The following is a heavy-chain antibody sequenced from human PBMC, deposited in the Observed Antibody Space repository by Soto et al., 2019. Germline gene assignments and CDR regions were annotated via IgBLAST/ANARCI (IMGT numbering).Heavy chain of an antibody. Sequence: QVHLVQSGAEVRKPGASVKVSCKASGYTFSSYAMHWVRQAPGQRLEWMGWINAGYGNTKSSQKFQDRVIISRDTSASTDYMELTSLRSEDTAVYYCARDTGDGTFDFWGQGTLVTVSS. CDR2: INAGYGNT. CDR3: ARDTGDGTFDF. CDR1: GYTFSSYA. D-gene: IGHD7-27*01. J-gene: IGHJ4*02. V-gene: IGHV1-3*01.